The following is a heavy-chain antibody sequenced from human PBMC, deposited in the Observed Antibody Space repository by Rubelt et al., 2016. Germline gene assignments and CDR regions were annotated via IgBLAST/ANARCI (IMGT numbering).Heavy chain of an antibody. CDR2: CYYSGST. J-gene: IGHJ4*02. V-gene: IGHV4-39*01. D-gene: IGHD3-22*01. CDR3: ARQYYESSGYFQRYFDH. CDR1: RDSISSRNFY. Sequence: QLRLQESGPGLVKPSETLSLTCTVSRDSISSRNFYWGWIRQPPGEWLEWISSCYYSGSTYYCTSLRSRVAISVDTSKNQLSRKLCPVTAAEMAVYYCARQYYESSGYFQRYFDHWGQGTLVTVSS.